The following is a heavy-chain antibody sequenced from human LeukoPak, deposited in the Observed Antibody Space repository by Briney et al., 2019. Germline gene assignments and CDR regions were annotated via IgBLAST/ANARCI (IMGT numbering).Heavy chain of an antibody. CDR3: ADYGDVIFEH. V-gene: IGHV3-23*01. D-gene: IGHD4-17*01. J-gene: IGHJ4*02. Sequence: GGSLRLSCAASGLSFSSYAMSWVRQAPGKGLEWVSVISGAGDNPYYADSVKGRFTISRDNSKNTLYLQMDSLRVEDTAIYYCADYGDVIFEHWGQGTLVTVSS. CDR2: ISGAGDNP. CDR1: GLSFSSYA.